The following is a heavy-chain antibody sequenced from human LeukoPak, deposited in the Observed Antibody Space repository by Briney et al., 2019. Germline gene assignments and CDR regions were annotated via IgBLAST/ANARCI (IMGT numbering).Heavy chain of an antibody. CDR1: RFSFNSYW. Sequence: PGGSLRLSCAASRFSFNSYWMHWVRQAPGLGLVWVSRINSDGSSTSYADSVKGRFTISRDNAKNTLYLQMNSLRAEDTAVYYCARDMGGNYGTFDYWGQGTLVTVSS. J-gene: IGHJ4*02. CDR3: ARDMGGNYGTFDY. CDR2: INSDGSST. V-gene: IGHV3-74*01. D-gene: IGHD1-26*01.